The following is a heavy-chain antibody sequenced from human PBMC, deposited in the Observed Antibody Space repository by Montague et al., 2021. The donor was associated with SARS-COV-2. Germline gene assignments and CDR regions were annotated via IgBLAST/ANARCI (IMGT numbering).Heavy chain of an antibody. CDR1: GFTFEHHA. CDR3: AKDVLSESSMFDH. V-gene: IGHV3-23*01. J-gene: IGHJ4*02. Sequence: SLRLSFAASGFTFEHHAMSWVRQPPGKGLEWVSTLSGSGTNTYYADSVKGRFTISRDNSKNTLFLQMSSLRAEDTAVYYCAKDVLSESSMFDHWGQGSLVTVSS. D-gene: IGHD3-22*01. CDR2: LSGSGTNT.